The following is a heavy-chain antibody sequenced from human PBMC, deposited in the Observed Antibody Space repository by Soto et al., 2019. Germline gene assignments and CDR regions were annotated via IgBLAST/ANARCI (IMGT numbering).Heavy chain of an antibody. CDR3: ARRWGGTFDI. Sequence: SETLSLTCTVSGGSISNYYWSWIRQPPGKGLEWIGYIYYSGSTNYNPSLKSRVTISVDTSKNQFSLKLSSVTAADTAVYYCARRWGGTFDIWGQGTMVTVS. D-gene: IGHD3-10*01. CDR1: GGSISNYY. J-gene: IGHJ3*02. V-gene: IGHV4-59*08. CDR2: IYYSGST.